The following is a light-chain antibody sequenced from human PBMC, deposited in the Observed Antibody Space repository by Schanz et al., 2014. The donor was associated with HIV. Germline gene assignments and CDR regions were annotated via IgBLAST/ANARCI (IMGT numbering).Light chain of an antibody. CDR1: SSDVGGYNY. CDR3: SSYTTSSTLV. J-gene: IGLJ2*01. Sequence: QSVLTQPASVSGSPGQSITISCTGTSSDVGGYNYLSWYQQHPGKAPKLMIYDVNNRPSGISDRFSASKSGNTASLTISGLQADDEADYYCSSYTTSSTLVFGGGTKLTVL. V-gene: IGLV2-14*03. CDR2: DVN.